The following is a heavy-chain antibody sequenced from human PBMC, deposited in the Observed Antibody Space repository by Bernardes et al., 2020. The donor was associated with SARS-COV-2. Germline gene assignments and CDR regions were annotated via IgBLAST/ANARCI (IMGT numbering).Heavy chain of an antibody. J-gene: IGHJ3*02. CDR2: ISSVSGYI. D-gene: IGHD6-19*01. V-gene: IGHV3-21*01. CDR1: GFTFTSYS. Sequence: GGSLRLSCAASGFTFTSYSMNWVRQAPGKGLEWVSSISSVSGYIFYADSVKGRFTVSRDNAENSLYLEMNSLRAEDTAVYYCARGAWGSGWYTYFDIWGHGTMVMVSS. CDR3: ARGAWGSGWYTYFDI.